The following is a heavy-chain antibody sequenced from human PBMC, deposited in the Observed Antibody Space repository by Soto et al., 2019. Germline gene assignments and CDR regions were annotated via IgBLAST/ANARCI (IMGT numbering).Heavy chain of an antibody. CDR1: GFTFSSYA. J-gene: IGHJ6*02. V-gene: IGHV3-30-3*01. D-gene: IGHD4-4*01. CDR2: IPYDGSNK. CDR3: ARPTTVTTFSPLDYYYYGMDV. Sequence: PGGSLRLSCAASGFTFSSYAMHWVRQAPGKGLEWVAVIPYDGSNKYYADSVKGRFTISRDNSKNTLYLQMNSLRAEDTAVYYCARPTTVTTFSPLDYYYYGMDVWGQGTTVTVSS.